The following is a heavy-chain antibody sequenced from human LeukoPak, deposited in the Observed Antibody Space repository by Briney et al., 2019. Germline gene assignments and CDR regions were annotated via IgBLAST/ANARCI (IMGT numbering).Heavy chain of an antibody. CDR3: ARDYSSSSGDAFDI. D-gene: IGHD6-6*01. CDR1: GGSFSGYY. V-gene: IGHV4-38-2*02. Sequence: PSETLSLTCVVYGGSFSGYYWGWIRQPPGKGLEWIGSIYHSGSTYYNPSLKSRVTISVDTSKNQFSLKLSSVTAADTAVYYCARDYSSSSGDAFDIWGQGTMVTVSS. J-gene: IGHJ3*02. CDR2: IYHSGST.